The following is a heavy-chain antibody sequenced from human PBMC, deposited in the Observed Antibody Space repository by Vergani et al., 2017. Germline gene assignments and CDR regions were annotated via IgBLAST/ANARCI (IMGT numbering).Heavy chain of an antibody. CDR2: ISWDNSGI. Sequence: QLVESGGGLVQPGGSLRLSCAASTLNFDDYAMHWVRQFPGQGLEWVSGISWDNSGIVYADSVKGRFTITRDNGKNSLYLQMNSLRIDDTALYYCVKGPKKSLKGSDRNLAFDVWGPGTMVTVSS. V-gene: IGHV3-9*01. CDR1: TLNFDDYA. CDR3: VKGPKKSLKGSDRNLAFDV. D-gene: IGHD3-10*01. J-gene: IGHJ3*01.